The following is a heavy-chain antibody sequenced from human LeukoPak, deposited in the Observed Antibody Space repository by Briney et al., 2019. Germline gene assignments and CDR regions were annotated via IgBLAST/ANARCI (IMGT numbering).Heavy chain of an antibody. J-gene: IGHJ3*02. D-gene: IGHD3-16*02. V-gene: IGHV3-7*01. CDR2: IKQDGSEK. Sequence: PGGSLRLSCAASGFTSSSYWMSWIRQAPGKGLEWVANIKQDGSEKYYVDSVKGRFTISRDNAKNSLYLQMNSLRAEDTAVYYCARHRGYYDYVWGSYRQGDAFDIWGQGTMVTVSS. CDR3: ARHRGYYDYVWGSYRQGDAFDI. CDR1: GFTSSSYW.